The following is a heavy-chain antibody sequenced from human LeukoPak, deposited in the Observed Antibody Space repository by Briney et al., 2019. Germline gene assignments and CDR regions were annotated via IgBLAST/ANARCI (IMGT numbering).Heavy chain of an antibody. CDR1: GGSISSGSYY. V-gene: IGHV4-39*01. J-gene: IGHJ4*02. Sequence: SQTLSLTCTVSGGSISSGSYYWSWIRQPAGKGLEWIGSIYYSGSTYYNPSLKSRVTISVDTSKNQFSLKLSSVTAADTAVYYCASLIAAAVYFDYWGQGTLVTVSS. D-gene: IGHD6-13*01. CDR3: ASLIAAAVYFDY. CDR2: IYYSGST.